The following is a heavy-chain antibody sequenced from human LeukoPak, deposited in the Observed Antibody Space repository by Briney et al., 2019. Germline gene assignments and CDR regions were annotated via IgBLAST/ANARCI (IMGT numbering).Heavy chain of an antibody. CDR1: GFTFSSYG. J-gene: IGHJ4*02. V-gene: IGHV3-33*01. D-gene: IGHD1-7*01. CDR2: IWYDGTTK. CDR3: ARSPPGTIDY. Sequence: PGGSLRLSCAASGFTFSSYGMHWVRQAPGKGLDWVAVIWYDGTTKYYADSVKGRFTISRDNSKTTLYLQMNSLRAEDTAVYYCARSPPGTIDYWGQGTLVTVSS.